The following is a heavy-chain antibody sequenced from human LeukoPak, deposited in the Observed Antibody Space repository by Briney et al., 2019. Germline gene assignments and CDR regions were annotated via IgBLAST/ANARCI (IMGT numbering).Heavy chain of an antibody. J-gene: IGHJ4*02. CDR3: AKDRRSGSQRPYYFDY. CDR2: IRYDGSNK. V-gene: IGHV3-30*02. CDR1: GFTLSIYG. Sequence: GGSLRLSCAASGFTLSIYGMHWVRQAPGKGLQWVAFIRYDGSNKYYADSVKGRFTISRDNSKNTLYLQMNSLRAEDTAVYYCAKDRRSGSQRPYYFDYWGQGTLVTVSS. D-gene: IGHD1-26*01.